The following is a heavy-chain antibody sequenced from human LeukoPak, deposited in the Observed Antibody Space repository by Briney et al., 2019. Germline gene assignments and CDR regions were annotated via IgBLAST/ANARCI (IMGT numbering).Heavy chain of an antibody. CDR3: ARRPSPYYYDSSGYYSFDY. Sequence: GESLQISCKGSGYSFTSYWIGWVRPMPGKGLEWMGIIYPGDSDTRYSPSFQGQVTISADKSISIAYLQWSSLKASDTAMYYCARRPSPYYYDSSGYYSFDYWGQGTLVTVSS. D-gene: IGHD3-22*01. J-gene: IGHJ4*02. CDR1: GYSFTSYW. V-gene: IGHV5-51*01. CDR2: IYPGDSDT.